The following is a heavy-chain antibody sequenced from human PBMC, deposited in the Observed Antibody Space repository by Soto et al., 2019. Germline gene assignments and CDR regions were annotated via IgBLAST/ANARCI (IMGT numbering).Heavy chain of an antibody. Sequence: VGSRRLSWVASGFNFSSNAMNWVRQVPGKGLEWVSTISGSGVAKHYADSVKGRFTISRDNSNNTVFLQMNSLRAEDAAVYYCAKDRSPGATTWNVYWGQGTLV. CDR2: ISGSGVAK. D-gene: IGHD1-26*01. CDR3: AKDRSPGATTWNVY. V-gene: IGHV3-23*01. CDR1: GFNFSSNA. J-gene: IGHJ4*02.